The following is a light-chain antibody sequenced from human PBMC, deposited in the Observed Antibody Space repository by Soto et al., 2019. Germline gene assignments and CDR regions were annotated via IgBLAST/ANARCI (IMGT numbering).Light chain of an antibody. J-gene: IGLJ2*01. CDR1: SSDVGDYNY. CDR3: SSYTSSSTPRVV. V-gene: IGLV2-14*01. CDR2: DAN. Sequence: QSALTQPASVSGSPGQSITISCTVTSSDVGDYNYVSWYQQHPGKAPKLMIYDANNRPSGVSNRFTGSKSGNTASLTISGLQAEYEADYYCSSYTSSSTPRVVFGGGTKLTVL.